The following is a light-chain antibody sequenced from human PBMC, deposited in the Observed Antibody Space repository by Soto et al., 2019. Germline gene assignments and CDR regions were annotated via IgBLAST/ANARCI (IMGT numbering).Light chain of an antibody. J-gene: IGKJ1*01. CDR2: HAS. CDR1: QSISNW. CDR3: QQYDKSPPWT. Sequence: IQMTQSPSILSASVGDRVTITCRASQSISNWLAWYQQKPGTAPKVLIYHASNLQSGVPSRFSGSGSGTEFTLTISSLQPDDFATYYCQQYDKSPPWTFGQGTKVDIK. V-gene: IGKV1-5*01.